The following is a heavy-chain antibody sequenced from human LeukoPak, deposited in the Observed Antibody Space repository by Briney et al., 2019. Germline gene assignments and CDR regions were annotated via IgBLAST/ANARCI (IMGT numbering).Heavy chain of an antibody. CDR2: IKSRTDGGTT. Sequence: GGSLRLSCAASGFTFSNAWMSWVRQAPGKRLEWVGRIKSRTDGGTTDYAAPVKGRFTISRDDSKNTLYLQMNGLKTEDTAVYYCTTDSGPTSGLRLGELSYYFDYWGQGTLVTVSS. CDR1: GFTFSNAW. D-gene: IGHD3-16*02. CDR3: TTDSGPTSGLRLGELSYYFDY. V-gene: IGHV3-15*01. J-gene: IGHJ4*02.